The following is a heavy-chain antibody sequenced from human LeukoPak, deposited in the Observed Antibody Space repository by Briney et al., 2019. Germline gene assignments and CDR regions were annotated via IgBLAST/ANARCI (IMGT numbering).Heavy chain of an antibody. D-gene: IGHD6-13*01. Sequence: ASVKLSCKASGYTFTSYGISWVRQAPGQGLEWMGWISAYNGNTNYAQKLQGRVTMTTDTSTSTAYMELRSLRSDDTAVYYCARVGRDWSSSWYTHFDYWGQGTLVTVSS. CDR2: ISAYNGNT. J-gene: IGHJ4*02. CDR1: GYTFTSYG. CDR3: ARVGRDWSSSWYTHFDY. V-gene: IGHV1-18*01.